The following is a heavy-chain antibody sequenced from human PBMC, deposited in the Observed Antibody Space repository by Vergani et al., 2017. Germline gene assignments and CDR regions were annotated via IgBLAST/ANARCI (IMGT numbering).Heavy chain of an antibody. CDR1: GFTFSSYA. V-gene: IGHV3-23*01. CDR2: ISGSGGST. CDR3: ARGHCSGGSCYSGMDV. D-gene: IGHD2-15*01. J-gene: IGHJ6*02. Sequence: EVQLLESGGGLVQPGGSLRLSCAASGFTFSSYAMSWVRQAPGKGLEWVSAISGSGGSTYYADSVKGRFTISRDNSKNTLYLQMNSLRAEDTAVYYCARGHCSGGSCYSGMDVWGQGTTVTVSS.